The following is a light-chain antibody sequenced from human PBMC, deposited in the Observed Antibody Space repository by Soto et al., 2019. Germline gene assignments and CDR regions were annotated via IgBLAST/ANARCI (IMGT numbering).Light chain of an antibody. CDR3: HHYPRSSWT. Sequence: EIGLTRSPGTLALSPGERATLSCRASQRVSSHSLAWYQQKPGQAPRTLIYGASSRATGIPDRFSASGSGTDFTLTISRLEPEDFAVYYCHHYPRSSWTFGQGTKVDI. CDR1: QRVSSHS. J-gene: IGKJ1*01. CDR2: GAS. V-gene: IGKV3-20*01.